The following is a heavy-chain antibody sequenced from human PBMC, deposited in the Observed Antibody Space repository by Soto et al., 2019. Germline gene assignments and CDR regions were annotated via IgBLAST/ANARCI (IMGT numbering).Heavy chain of an antibody. Sequence: SETLSLTCAVYGGSFSAYHWSWIRQPPGKGLEWIGEINHSGSTKYNPSLMSRVTISVDTSKNQFSLKLSSVTAADTAVYYCARGMGAENTFYYYFGMDVWGQGTTVTVSS. CDR3: ARGMGAENTFYYYFGMDV. D-gene: IGHD3-16*01. V-gene: IGHV4-34*01. CDR2: INHSGST. J-gene: IGHJ6*02. CDR1: GGSFSAYH.